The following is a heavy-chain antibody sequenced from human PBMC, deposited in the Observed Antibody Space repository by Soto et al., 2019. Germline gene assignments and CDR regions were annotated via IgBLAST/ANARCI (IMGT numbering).Heavy chain of an antibody. CDR1: GGSISSGGYY. J-gene: IGHJ4*02. CDR3: AGQDAGDFDY. V-gene: IGHV4-31*03. Sequence: SETLSLTCTVSGGSISSGGYYWSWIRQHPGKGLEWIGYIYYSGSTYYNPSLKSRVTISVDTSKNQFSLKLSSVTAADTAVYYCAGQDAGDFDYWGQGTLVTVSS. CDR2: IYYSGST.